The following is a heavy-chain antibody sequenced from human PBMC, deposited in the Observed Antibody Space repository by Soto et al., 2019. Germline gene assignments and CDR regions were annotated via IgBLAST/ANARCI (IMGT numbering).Heavy chain of an antibody. J-gene: IGHJ6*02. CDR1: GVSISGSLYY. CDR3: ARGGIPPSGYGIAYAMDV. Sequence: PSETLSLTCTVSGVSISGSLYYWGWIRQPPGRGLEWIGNIYYSGSTYYTPALKSRVTLSVDTSKNQFSLNLNSVTAADTAVYYCARGGIPPSGYGIAYAMDVWGQGATVTVSS. V-gene: IGHV4-39*01. D-gene: IGHD1-26*01. CDR2: IYYSGST.